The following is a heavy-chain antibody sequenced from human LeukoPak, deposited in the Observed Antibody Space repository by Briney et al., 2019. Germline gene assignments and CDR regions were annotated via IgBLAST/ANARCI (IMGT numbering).Heavy chain of an antibody. CDR1: GGSISRGSYY. Sequence: PSETLSLTCTVSGGSISRGSYYWSWIRQPAGKGLEWIGRIYTSRSANYNPSLKSRVTISVDTSKNQFSLKLSSVTAADTAVYYCARDTDYYGSGSYYNGRYNRFDPWGQGTLVTVSS. V-gene: IGHV4-61*02. CDR3: ARDTDYYGSGSYYNGRYNRFDP. J-gene: IGHJ5*02. CDR2: IYTSRSA. D-gene: IGHD3-10*01.